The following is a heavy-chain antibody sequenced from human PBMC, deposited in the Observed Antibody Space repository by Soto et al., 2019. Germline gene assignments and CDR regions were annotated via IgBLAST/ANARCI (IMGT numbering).Heavy chain of an antibody. V-gene: IGHV4-59*01. Sequence: SEPMCVTCSVAGGSSSSYCWSWIRQPPGKGLEWIGYIYYSGSTNYNPSLKSRVTISVDTSKNQFSLKLSSVTAADTAVYYCARGNIIAARCDYWGQGTLVTVSS. D-gene: IGHD6-6*01. CDR1: GGSSSSYC. J-gene: IGHJ4*02. CDR3: ARGNIIAARCDY. CDR2: IYYSGST.